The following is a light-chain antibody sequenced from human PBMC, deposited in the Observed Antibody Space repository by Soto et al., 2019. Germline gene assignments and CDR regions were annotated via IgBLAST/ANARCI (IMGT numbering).Light chain of an antibody. V-gene: IGKV1-5*03. J-gene: IGKJ1*01. CDR3: QQYNSYPWT. CDR2: KAS. CDR1: QSISTW. Sequence: DIQMTQSPSTLSASVGDRVTITCRANQSISTWLAWYQQKPWKAPNLLIYKASRLETGVPSRFSGSGSGTEFTLTISSLQPDDFATYYCQQYNSYPWTFGQGTKVDIK.